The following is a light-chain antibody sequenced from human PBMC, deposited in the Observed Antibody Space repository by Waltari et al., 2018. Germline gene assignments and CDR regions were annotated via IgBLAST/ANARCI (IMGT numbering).Light chain of an antibody. J-gene: IGLJ1*01. CDR3: SSYTSTSTLV. Sequence: QSALTQPASVSGSPGQSITISCTGTSSDVGGYDYVSWYQHHPGQAPQLLIFDVSCRPSGVSPRSSGSKSGNTASLTISGLQAEDEADYSCSSYTSTSTLVFGSGTKVTVL. CDR2: DVS. V-gene: IGLV2-14*03. CDR1: SSDVGGYDY.